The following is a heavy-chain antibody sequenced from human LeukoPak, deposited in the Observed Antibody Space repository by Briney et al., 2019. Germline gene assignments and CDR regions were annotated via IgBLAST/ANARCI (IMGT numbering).Heavy chain of an antibody. Sequence: GGSLRLSCVASGFIFDDYAMNWVRQAPGKGLEWVSSISWNSYTIDYADSVKGRFTISRDNAKNSLYLQMNSLRAEDTALYYCARAELDNSGWHEGEYYFDFWGQGTQVTVSS. D-gene: IGHD6-19*01. CDR3: ARAELDNSGWHEGEYYFDF. CDR1: GFIFDDYA. V-gene: IGHV3-9*01. J-gene: IGHJ4*02. CDR2: ISWNSYTI.